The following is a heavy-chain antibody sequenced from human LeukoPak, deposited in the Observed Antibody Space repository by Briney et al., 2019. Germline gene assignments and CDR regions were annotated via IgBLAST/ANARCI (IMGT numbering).Heavy chain of an antibody. CDR3: ARKLPPKREGYKDDAFDI. D-gene: IGHD5-24*01. CDR1: GYTFTSYY. J-gene: IGHJ3*02. Sequence: VASVSVSCTASGYTFTSYYMHWVRQAPGQGLEWMGIINPSGGSTSYAQKFQGRVTMTRDTSTSTVYMELSSLRSEDTAVYYCARKLPPKREGYKDDAFDIWGQGTMVTVSS. CDR2: INPSGGST. V-gene: IGHV1-46*01.